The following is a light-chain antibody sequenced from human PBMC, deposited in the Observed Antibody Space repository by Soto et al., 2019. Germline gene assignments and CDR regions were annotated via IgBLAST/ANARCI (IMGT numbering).Light chain of an antibody. CDR1: QSVSSSS. Sequence: EIVLTQSPGTLSLSPGERATLSCRASQSVSSSSLAWYQHKPGQAPRLLMYDASSRATGIPDRFRGSGSGTDFTLTISRLEPEDFAVYYCHQYHSSTGTFGQWTRVEIK. CDR3: HQYHSSTGT. V-gene: IGKV3-20*01. J-gene: IGKJ1*01. CDR2: DAS.